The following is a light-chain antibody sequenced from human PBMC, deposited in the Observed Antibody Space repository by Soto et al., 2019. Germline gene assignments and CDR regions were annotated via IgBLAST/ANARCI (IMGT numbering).Light chain of an antibody. CDR3: QQYGSSPSM. V-gene: IGKV3-20*01. CDR1: QSVSSSY. J-gene: IGKJ1*01. Sequence: EIVLTQSPGTLSLSPGERATLSCRASQSVSSSYLAWYQQRPGQAPRLLIYDASSRATGIPDRFSGSGSGTDFTLTISRLEPEDFAVYYCQQYGSSPSMFGQGTKVEIK. CDR2: DAS.